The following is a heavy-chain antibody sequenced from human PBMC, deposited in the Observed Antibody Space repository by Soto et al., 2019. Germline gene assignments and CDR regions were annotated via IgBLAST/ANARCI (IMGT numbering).Heavy chain of an antibody. CDR3: ARAGAALVRGSIGGFDY. V-gene: IGHV4-34*01. J-gene: IGHJ4*02. Sequence: QVHLQQWGAGLLKPSETLSLTCAVNGGAFNGYYWTWIRQSPGKGLPWIGEINHSGTVDYNPSLKSRVTFSIDTSKKQFSLTLTSVTAADTAVYYCARAGAALVRGSIGGFDYWGQGTLVTVSS. D-gene: IGHD3-10*01. CDR1: GGAFNGYY. CDR2: INHSGTV.